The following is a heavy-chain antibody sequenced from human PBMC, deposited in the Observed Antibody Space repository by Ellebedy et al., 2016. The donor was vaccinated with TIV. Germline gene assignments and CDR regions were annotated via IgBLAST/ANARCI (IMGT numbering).Heavy chain of an antibody. CDR3: ARDQAEGRSSDY. CDR2: INPSGGST. D-gene: IGHD6-13*01. V-gene: IGHV1-46*01. J-gene: IGHJ4*02. CDR1: GYTFTSDL. Sequence: AASVKVSCKASGYTFTSDLIHWVRQAPGQGLEWMGVINPSGGSTDYAQKFQGRVTMTRDTSTSTVYMELSSLRSEDTAVYYCARDQAEGRSSDYWGQGTLVTVSS.